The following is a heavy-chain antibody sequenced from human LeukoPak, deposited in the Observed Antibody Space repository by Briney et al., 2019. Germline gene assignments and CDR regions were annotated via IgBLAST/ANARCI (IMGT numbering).Heavy chain of an antibody. CDR3: ARGPEPRYFDY. V-gene: IGHV3-66*02. CDR1: GFTVSSNY. Sequence: PGGSLRLSCAASGFTVSSNYMNWVRQAPGKGLEGVSIIYSGDSTYYADSVKGRFTISRDNSKNTLYLQMNSLRAEDTAVYYCARGPEPRYFDYWGQGTLVTVSS. CDR2: IYSGDST. J-gene: IGHJ4*02. D-gene: IGHD1-14*01.